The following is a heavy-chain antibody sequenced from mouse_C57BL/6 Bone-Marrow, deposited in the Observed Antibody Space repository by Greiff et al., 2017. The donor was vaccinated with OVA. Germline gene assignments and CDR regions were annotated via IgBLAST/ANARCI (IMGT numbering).Heavy chain of an antibody. J-gene: IGHJ4*01. D-gene: IGHD2-5*01. CDR3: ARFHYSNFTRYYYAMDY. Sequence: QVQLQQPGAELVKPGASVKLSCKASGYTFTSYWMQWVKQRPGQGLEWIGEIDPSDSYTNYNQKFKGKATLTVDTSSSTSYMQLSRLTSADSAVSYCARFHYSNFTRYYYAMDYWGQGTSVTVSS. CDR2: IDPSDSYT. CDR1: GYTFTSYW. V-gene: IGHV1-50*01.